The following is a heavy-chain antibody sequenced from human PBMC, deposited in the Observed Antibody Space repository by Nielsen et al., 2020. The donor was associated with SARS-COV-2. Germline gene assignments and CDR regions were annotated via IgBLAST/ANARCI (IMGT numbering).Heavy chain of an antibody. CDR2: INHSGST. CDR3: ARGLRGIFGVVITPRGSRFDY. V-gene: IGHV4-34*01. D-gene: IGHD3-3*01. Sequence: RQAPGKGLEWIGEINHSGSTNYNPSLKSRVTISVDTSKNQFSLKLSSVTAADTAVYYCARGLRGIFGVVITPRGSRFDYWGQGTLVTVSS. J-gene: IGHJ4*02.